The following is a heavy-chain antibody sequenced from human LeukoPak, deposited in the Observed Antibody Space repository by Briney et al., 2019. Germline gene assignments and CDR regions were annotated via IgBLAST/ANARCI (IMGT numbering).Heavy chain of an antibody. CDR3: ARDSGSYYAFDY. CDR1: GFTFSTYS. Sequence: GGSLRLSCAASGFTFSTYSMNWVRQAPGKGLEWVSSISCGSGYIYYADSVKGRFTISRDNAKNPLSLQLNSLRAEDTAVYYCARDSGSYYAFDYWGQGTLVTVSS. V-gene: IGHV3-21*01. D-gene: IGHD1-26*01. CDR2: ISCGSGYI. J-gene: IGHJ4*02.